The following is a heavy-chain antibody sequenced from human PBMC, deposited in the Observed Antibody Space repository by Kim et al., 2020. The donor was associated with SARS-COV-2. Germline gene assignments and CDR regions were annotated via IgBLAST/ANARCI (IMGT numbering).Heavy chain of an antibody. CDR1: GFTFNDYY. D-gene: IGHD3-3*01. Sequence: GSLRLSCAASGFTFNDYYMDWVRQAPGKGLEWVARSRNKARSYTTEYAASVKGRFTVSRDDSENSLYLDMNSLKTEDTAVYYCTRTSYGANYFTYYWGQGTLVTVSS. J-gene: IGHJ4*02. V-gene: IGHV3-72*01. CDR2: SRNKARSYTT. CDR3: TRTSYGANYFTYY.